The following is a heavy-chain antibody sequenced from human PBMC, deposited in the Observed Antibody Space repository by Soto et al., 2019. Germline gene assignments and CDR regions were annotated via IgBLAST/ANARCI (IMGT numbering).Heavy chain of an antibody. Sequence: ASVKVSCKASGYTFTSYGISWVRQAPGQGLEWMGWISAYNGNTNYAQKLQGRVTMTTDTSTSTAYMELRSLRSDDTAVYYCAREMRPHSSGYYLSPAYFDYWGQGTLVTVSS. CDR1: GYTFTSYG. J-gene: IGHJ4*02. CDR3: AREMRPHSSGYYLSPAYFDY. D-gene: IGHD3-22*01. V-gene: IGHV1-18*01. CDR2: ISAYNGNT.